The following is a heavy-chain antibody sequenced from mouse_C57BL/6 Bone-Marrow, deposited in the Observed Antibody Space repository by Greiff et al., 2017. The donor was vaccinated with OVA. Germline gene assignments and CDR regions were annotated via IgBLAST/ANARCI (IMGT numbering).Heavy chain of an antibody. Sequence: VQLQQSGAELARPGASVKMSCKASGYTFTSYTMHWVKQRPGQGLEWIGYINPSSGYTKYNQKFKDKATLTADKSSSTAYMQLSSLTSEDSAVYYCARADPHSNHFDYWGQGTTLTVSS. J-gene: IGHJ2*01. CDR3: ARADPHSNHFDY. CDR1: GYTFTSYT. V-gene: IGHV1-4*01. CDR2: INPSSGYT. D-gene: IGHD2-5*01.